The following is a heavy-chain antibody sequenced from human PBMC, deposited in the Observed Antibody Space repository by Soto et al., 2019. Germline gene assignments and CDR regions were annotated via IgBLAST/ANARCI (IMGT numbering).Heavy chain of an antibody. Sequence: EVQLVESGGGLVKPGGSLRLSCAGSGFTFSNYNMNWVRQAPGKGLEWVSSISSTSTYTYYADSVKGRFTISRDNAKNSLYLQMDSRRVEDTAVYDWAGTRGAHYGGTDYWGQGALVTVSP. V-gene: IGHV3-21*01. CDR1: GFTFSNYN. J-gene: IGHJ4*02. CDR2: ISSTSTYT. CDR3: AGTRGAHYGGTDY. D-gene: IGHD4-17*01.